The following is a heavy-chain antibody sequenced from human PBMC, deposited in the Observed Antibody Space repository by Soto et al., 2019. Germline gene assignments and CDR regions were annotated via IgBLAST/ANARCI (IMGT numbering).Heavy chain of an antibody. D-gene: IGHD5-18*01. J-gene: IGHJ6*02. CDR3: ASSVVDTAMAPYYYYYGMDV. V-gene: IGHV1-69*13. CDR2: IIPIFGTA. Sequence: SVKVSCKASGGTFSSYAISWLRQAPGQGLEWMGGIIPIFGTANYAQKFQGRVTITADESTSTAYMELSSLRSEDTAVYYCASSVVDTAMAPYYYYYGMDVWGQGTTVTVSS. CDR1: GGTFSSYA.